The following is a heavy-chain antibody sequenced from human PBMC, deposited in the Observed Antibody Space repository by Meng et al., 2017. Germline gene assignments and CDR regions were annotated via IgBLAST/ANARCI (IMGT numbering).Heavy chain of an antibody. CDR2: ISGSGAST. V-gene: IGHV3-23*01. CDR1: GFTLSRYA. CDR3: ARVAQDSSGWYRVYRIDV. Sequence: GGSLRLSCAASGFTLSRYAMSWVRQAPGKGLEWVSAISGSGASTYYADSVKGRFTISRDNCKNTLYLQMNSLRAEDTGVYYCARVAQDSSGWYRVYRIDVWGQGTMVTVSS. D-gene: IGHD6-19*01. J-gene: IGHJ3*01.